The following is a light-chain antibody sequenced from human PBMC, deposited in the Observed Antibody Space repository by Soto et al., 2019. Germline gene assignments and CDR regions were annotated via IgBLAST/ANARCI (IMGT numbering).Light chain of an antibody. CDR2: EVS. Sequence: QSVLTQPASVSGSPGQSITISCTGTSSDVGSYNLVSWYQQHPGKAPKLMIYEVSKRPSGVPNRFSGAKSGNTASLTISGLQAEDEADYYCCSYAGSSTFDVVGTGTKVTVL. CDR1: SSDVGSYNL. V-gene: IGLV2-23*02. CDR3: CSYAGSSTFDV. J-gene: IGLJ1*01.